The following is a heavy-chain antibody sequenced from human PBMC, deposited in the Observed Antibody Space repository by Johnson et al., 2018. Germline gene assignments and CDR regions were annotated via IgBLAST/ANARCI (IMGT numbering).Heavy chain of an antibody. D-gene: IGHD3-16*01. CDR3: ARAGGSAYDAFDI. Sequence: VQLVQSGGGLVQXGGSXRLXCAASGFTVDTKYMSWVRQAPGKGLQWVSVIYSDGRTYYTDSVKGRFTISRDNRKNTLSLEMSNLRPEDTAIYYCARAGGSAYDAFDIWGQGTMVTVSS. CDR1: GFTVDTKY. V-gene: IGHV3-66*02. CDR2: IYSDGRT. J-gene: IGHJ3*02.